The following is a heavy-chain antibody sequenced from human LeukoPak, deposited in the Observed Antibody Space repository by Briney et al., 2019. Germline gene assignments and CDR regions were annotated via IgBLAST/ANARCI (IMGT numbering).Heavy chain of an antibody. J-gene: IGHJ6*02. CDR1: GFTFSSYA. Sequence: GGSLRLSCAASGFTFSSYAMHWVRQAPGKGLEWVAVISDDGSNKYYADSVKGRFTISRDNSKNTLYLQMNSLRAEDTAVYYCARGGITFPPNYYYYYGMDVWGQGTTVTVSS. CDR3: ARGGITFPPNYYYYYGMDV. D-gene: IGHD1/OR15-1a*01. CDR2: ISDDGSNK. V-gene: IGHV3-30*04.